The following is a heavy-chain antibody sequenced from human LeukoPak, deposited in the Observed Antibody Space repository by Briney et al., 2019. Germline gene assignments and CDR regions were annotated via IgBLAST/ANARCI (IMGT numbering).Heavy chain of an antibody. V-gene: IGHV3-30*18. D-gene: IGHD5-24*01. Sequence: GGSLRLSCAASGFTFRSYGMHWVRQAPGKGLEWVAVISYDGSNKYYADSVKGRLTISRDNFNHTLSLQMNSLRVEDTAIYYCVKDIQLSTWGLGTMVTVSS. CDR2: ISYDGSNK. CDR1: GFTFRSYG. J-gene: IGHJ3*01. CDR3: VKDIQLST.